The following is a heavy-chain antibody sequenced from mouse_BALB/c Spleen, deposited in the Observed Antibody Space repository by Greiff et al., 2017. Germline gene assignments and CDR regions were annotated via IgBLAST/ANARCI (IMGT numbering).Heavy chain of an antibody. V-gene: IGHV5-6-4*01. D-gene: IGHD2-2*01. Sequence: EVKVEESGGGLVKPGGSLKLSCAASGFTFSSYTMSWVRQTPEKRLEWVATISSGGSYTYYPDSVKGRFTISRDNAKNTLYLQMSSLKSEDTAMYCCTRDQRYYGYDGAWFAYWGEGTLVTVSA. CDR1: GFTFSSYT. CDR2: ISSGGSYT. CDR3: TRDQRYYGYDGAWFAY. J-gene: IGHJ3*01.